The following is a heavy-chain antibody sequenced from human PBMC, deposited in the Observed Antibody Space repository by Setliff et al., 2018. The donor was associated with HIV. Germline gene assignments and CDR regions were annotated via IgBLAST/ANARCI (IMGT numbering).Heavy chain of an antibody. Sequence: SETLSLTCGVSGYSMSSGYYWGWIRQPPGKGLEWIGSVYNSGITFKNPSLKSRVSISVDRSGNQFSLRLTSVTAADTAVYFCARTVRREFRTNVGDHYYFYMDVWGKGTTVTVSS. CDR3: ARTVRREFRTNVGDHYYFYMDV. D-gene: IGHD3-3*01. CDR2: VYNSGIT. CDR1: GYSMSSGYY. J-gene: IGHJ6*03. V-gene: IGHV4-38-2*01.